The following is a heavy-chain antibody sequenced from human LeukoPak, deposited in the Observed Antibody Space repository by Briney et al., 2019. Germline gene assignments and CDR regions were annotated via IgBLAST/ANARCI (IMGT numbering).Heavy chain of an antibody. CDR2: IRYDGSNK. D-gene: IGHD1-26*01. J-gene: IGHJ4*02. CDR1: GFTFSIYG. V-gene: IGHV3-30*02. Sequence: QPGGSLRLSCAASGFTFSIYGMHWVRQAPGKGLEWVAFIRYDGSNKYYADSVKGRFTISRENSKNPLYLQMNSLRAEDTAVYYCAKDHDSGSYLESLFDYWGQGTLVTVSS. CDR3: AKDHDSGSYLESLFDY.